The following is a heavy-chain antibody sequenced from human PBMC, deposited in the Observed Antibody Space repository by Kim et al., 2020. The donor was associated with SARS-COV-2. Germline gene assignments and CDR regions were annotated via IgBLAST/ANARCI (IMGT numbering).Heavy chain of an antibody. CDR3: AKDKGSREGYYYYGMDV. CDR2: ISWNSGSI. V-gene: IGHV3-9*01. Sequence: GGSLRLSCAASGFTFGDYAMHWVRQAPGKGLEWVSGISWNSGSIGYADSVNGRFTISRDNAKNSLYLQMNSLRAEDTALYYCAKDKGSREGYYYYGMDVWGQGTTVTVSS. D-gene: IGHD2-15*01. J-gene: IGHJ6*02. CDR1: GFTFGDYA.